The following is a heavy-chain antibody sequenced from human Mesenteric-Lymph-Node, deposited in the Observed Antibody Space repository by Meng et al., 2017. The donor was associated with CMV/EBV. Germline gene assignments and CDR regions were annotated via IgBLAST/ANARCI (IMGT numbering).Heavy chain of an antibody. J-gene: IGHJ4*02. Sequence: GGSLRLSCAASGFTFSSYAMHWVRQAPGKGLEWVAVISYDGSNKYYADSVKGRFTISRDNSKNMLYLQMISLRPEDTAVYYCAKGRPLAARRSFGLDYWGQGTLVTVSS. V-gene: IGHV3-30-3*01. CDR3: AKGRPLAARRSFGLDY. CDR1: GFTFSSYA. CDR2: ISYDGSNK. D-gene: IGHD6-6*01.